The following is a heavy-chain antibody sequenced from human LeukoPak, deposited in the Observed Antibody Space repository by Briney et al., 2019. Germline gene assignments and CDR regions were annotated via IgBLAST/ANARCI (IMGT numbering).Heavy chain of an antibody. V-gene: IGHV4-38-2*02. CDR3: ARDSSPLRFFL. CDR2: IYHSGST. J-gene: IGHJ4*02. CDR1: GYSISSGNY. D-gene: IGHD3-3*01. Sequence: SETLSLTCAVSGYSISSGNYWGWIRQPPGKGLEWIGTIYHSGSTYYNPSLKSRVTVSVDISKNQFSLNLSSVTAADTAVYYCARDSSPLRFFLWGQGTLVTVSS.